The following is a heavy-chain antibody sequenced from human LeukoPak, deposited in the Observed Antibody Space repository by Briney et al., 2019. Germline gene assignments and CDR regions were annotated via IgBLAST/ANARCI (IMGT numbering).Heavy chain of an antibody. D-gene: IGHD3-22*01. CDR2: INPSGGST. CDR3: ARDYDPYYYDSSCSSYFDY. Sequence: EASVKVSCKASGYTFTSYYMHWVRQAPGQGLEWMGIINPSGGSTSYAQKFQGRVTMTRDTSTSTVYMELSSLKSEDTAVYYCARDYDPYYYDSSCSSYFDYWGQGTLVTVSS. V-gene: IGHV1-46*01. CDR1: GYTFTSYY. J-gene: IGHJ4*02.